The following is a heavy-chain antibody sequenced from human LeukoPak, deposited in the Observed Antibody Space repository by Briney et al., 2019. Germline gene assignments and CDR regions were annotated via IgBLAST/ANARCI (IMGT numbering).Heavy chain of an antibody. J-gene: IGHJ4*02. Sequence: KASETLSLTCAVYGGSFSGYYWSWIRQPPGKGLEWIGEINHSGSTNYNPSLKSRVTISVDTSKNQFSLKLSSVTAADTAVYYCAIDRAAVAIDRGGVFGDYAIYWGQGTLVTVSS. D-gene: IGHD3-16*01. CDR3: AIDRAAVAIDRGGVFGDYAIY. CDR1: GGSFSGYY. V-gene: IGHV4-34*01. CDR2: INHSGST.